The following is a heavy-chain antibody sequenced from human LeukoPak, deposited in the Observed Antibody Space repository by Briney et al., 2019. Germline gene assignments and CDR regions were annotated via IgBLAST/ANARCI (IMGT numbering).Heavy chain of an antibody. CDR2: INPNSGGT. Sequence: ASVKVSCKASGYTFTDYYMHWVRQAPGQGLEWMGWINPNSGGTDYAQKFQGRVTVTRDTSTSTVYMEVSSLRSDDTAVYYCARDNIGSSGWTGLGYWGQGTLVTVSS. CDR1: GYTFTDYY. J-gene: IGHJ4*02. V-gene: IGHV1-2*02. CDR3: ARDNIGSSGWTGLGY. D-gene: IGHD6-19*01.